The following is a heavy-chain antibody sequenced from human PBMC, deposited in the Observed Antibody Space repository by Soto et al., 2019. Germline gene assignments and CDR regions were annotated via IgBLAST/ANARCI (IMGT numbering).Heavy chain of an antibody. D-gene: IGHD3-22*01. J-gene: IGHJ4*02. CDR2: INHSGST. CDR3: ARSPWGRSSGSDY. CDR1: GGSFSGYY. Sequence: QVQLQQRGAGLLKPSETLSLTCAVDGGSFSGYYWSWIRQPPGKGLEWIGEINHSGSTNYNPSLKSRVTISVDTSKNQFSLKLSSVTAADTAVYYCARSPWGRSSGSDYWGQGTLVTVSS. V-gene: IGHV4-34*01.